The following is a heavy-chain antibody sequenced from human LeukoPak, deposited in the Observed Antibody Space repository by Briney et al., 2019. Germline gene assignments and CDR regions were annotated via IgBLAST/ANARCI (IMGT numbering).Heavy chain of an antibody. CDR1: GFTFSSYS. Sequence: GGSLRPSCAASGFTFSSYSMNWVRQAPGKGLEWVSSISSSSSYIYYADSVKGRFTISRDNAKNSLYLQMNSLRAEDTAVYYCARVSGYSYGYSYFDYWGQGTLVTVSS. CDR3: ARVSGYSYGYSYFDY. V-gene: IGHV3-21*01. D-gene: IGHD5-18*01. J-gene: IGHJ4*02. CDR2: ISSSSSYI.